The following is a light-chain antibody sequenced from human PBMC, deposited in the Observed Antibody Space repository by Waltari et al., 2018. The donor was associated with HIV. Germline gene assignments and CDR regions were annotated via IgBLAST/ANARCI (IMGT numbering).Light chain of an antibody. J-gene: IGLJ2*01. CDR3: LLSYAGARPVV. CDR2: DLN. CDR1: TGAVTSGHP. V-gene: IGLV7-46*01. Sequence: QAVVTQEPSLTVSPGGTVTLTCGSSTGAVTSGHPPYWFQQKTGQAPKTLIYDLNNKHSWTPARFSGSLLGGKAALTLSGAQPEDEDKYYCLLSYAGARPVVFGGGTQLTVL.